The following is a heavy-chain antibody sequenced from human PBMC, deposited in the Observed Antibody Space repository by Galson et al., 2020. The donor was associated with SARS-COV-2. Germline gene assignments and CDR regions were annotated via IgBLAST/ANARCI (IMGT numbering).Heavy chain of an antibody. J-gene: IGHJ4*02. D-gene: IGHD4-17*01. V-gene: IGHV3-30*18. CDR2: ISFDENDK. CDR1: GFTFRTYA. CDR3: VKDYNGDYESPHFDY. Sequence: SCTASGFTFRTYAMHWVRQAPGKGLEWVAAISFDENDKYYVDSVKGRFTISRDNSRNTLYLQMYSLRGNDTAIYYCVKDYNGDYESPHFDYWGQGTLVTVSS.